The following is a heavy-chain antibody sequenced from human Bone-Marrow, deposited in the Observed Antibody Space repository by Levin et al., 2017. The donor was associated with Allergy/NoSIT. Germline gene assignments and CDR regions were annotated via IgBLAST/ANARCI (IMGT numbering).Heavy chain of an antibody. D-gene: IGHD6-6*01. CDR2: ISGSGGST. J-gene: IGHJ4*02. Sequence: GGSLRLSCAASGFTFSSYAMSWVRQAPGKGLEWVSGISGSGGSTYYADSVKGRFTISRDSSKNTLYLQMNSLRAEDTAVYYCAKGAREYSSSSLDYWGQGILVTVSS. CDR3: AKGAREYSSSSLDY. CDR1: GFTFSSYA. V-gene: IGHV3-23*01.